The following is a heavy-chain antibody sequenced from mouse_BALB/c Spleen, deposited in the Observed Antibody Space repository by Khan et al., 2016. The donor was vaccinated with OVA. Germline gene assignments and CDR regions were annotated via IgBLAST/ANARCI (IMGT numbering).Heavy chain of an antibody. CDR2: INPRSGYT. V-gene: IGHV1-4*01. J-gene: IGHJ4*01. Sequence: QVQLKQSGAELARPGASVRMSCKASGYTFTSNTMHWVKQRPGQGLEWIGYINPRSGYTNYNQNFKDKATLTADKSSSTAYMQLSSLTSKDSAVYYCARRTTGYTMDYWGQGTSVTVSS. D-gene: IGHD2-14*01. CDR1: GYTFTSNT. CDR3: ARRTTGYTMDY.